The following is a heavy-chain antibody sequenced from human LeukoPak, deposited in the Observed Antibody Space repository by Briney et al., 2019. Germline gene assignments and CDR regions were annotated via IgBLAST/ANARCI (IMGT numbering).Heavy chain of an antibody. J-gene: IGHJ5*02. V-gene: IGHV3-48*03. Sequence: GGSLRLSCAASGFTFSDYEVNWVRQAPGKGLEWVSYISISGTTIYYADSVKGRFTISRDNAKNSLYLQMNSLRAEDTAVYYCARDYSGEWEQLTGWWFDPWGQGTLVIVSS. CDR1: GFTFSDYE. CDR3: ARDYSGEWEQLTGWWFDP. D-gene: IGHD1-26*01. CDR2: ISISGTTI.